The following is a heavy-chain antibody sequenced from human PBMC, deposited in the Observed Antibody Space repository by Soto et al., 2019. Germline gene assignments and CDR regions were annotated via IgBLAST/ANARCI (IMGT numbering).Heavy chain of an antibody. D-gene: IGHD3-3*01. CDR1: GYNLITHY. CDR3: ARDFGEVSTTWVGYLEF. Sequence: ASVKVSCKASGYNLITHYMHWVRQAPGQGPEWMGVINPSTGDTSYAQKFQGRVTMARDTYTSTVYMELSNLRYDDTAVYFCARDFGEVSTTWVGYLEFRGKGPPVTVSS. V-gene: IGHV1-46*01. CDR2: INPSTGDT. J-gene: IGHJ4*02.